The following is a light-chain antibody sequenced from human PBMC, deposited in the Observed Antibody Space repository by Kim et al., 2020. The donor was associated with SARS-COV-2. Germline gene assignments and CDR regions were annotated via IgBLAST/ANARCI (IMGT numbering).Light chain of an antibody. CDR1: QSVSSRH. Sequence: EIVLTQSPGTLSLSPGERATLSCRASQSVSSRHLAWYQQKPGQAPRLLMYTTSSRATGIPDRFSGSGSGTDFTLTIDRLEPEDFAVYFCQQYLSSPHTFGGGTKVDIK. CDR3: QQYLSSPHT. V-gene: IGKV3-20*01. CDR2: TTS. J-gene: IGKJ4*01.